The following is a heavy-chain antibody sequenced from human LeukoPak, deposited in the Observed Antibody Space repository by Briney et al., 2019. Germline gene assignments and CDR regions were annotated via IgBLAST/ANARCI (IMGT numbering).Heavy chain of an antibody. CDR3: ASGVGLYSRAAGDAFDI. V-gene: IGHV7-4-1*02. D-gene: IGHD6-13*01. CDR1: GYTFTSYA. Sequence: GASVKVSCKASGYTFTSYAMNWVRQAPGQGLEWMGWINTNTGNPTYAQGFTGRFVFSLDTSVSTAYLQISSLKAGDTAVYYCASGVGLYSRAAGDAFDIWGQGTMVTVSS. CDR2: INTNTGNP. J-gene: IGHJ3*02.